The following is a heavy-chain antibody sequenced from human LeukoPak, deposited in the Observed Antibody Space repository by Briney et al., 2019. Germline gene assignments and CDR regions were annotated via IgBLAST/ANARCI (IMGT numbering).Heavy chain of an antibody. CDR1: GFAFSSYN. CDR3: AREYSSSSGSVSDY. CDR2: ISSSSSTI. V-gene: IGHV3-48*02. Sequence: GGSLRLSCAASGFAFSSYNMNWVRQAPGKGLEWASYISSSSSTIYYADSVKGRFTISRDNAKNSLYLQMNSLRDEDTAVYYCAREYSSSSGSVSDYWGQGTLVTVSS. D-gene: IGHD6-6*01. J-gene: IGHJ4*02.